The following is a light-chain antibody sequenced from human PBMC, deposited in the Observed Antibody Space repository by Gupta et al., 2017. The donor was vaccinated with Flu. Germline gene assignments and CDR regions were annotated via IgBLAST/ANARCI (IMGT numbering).Light chain of an antibody. V-gene: IGKV3-15*01. CDR3: QQYDTWPYT. CDR2: VAS. J-gene: IGKJ2*01. CDR1: QSVSSK. Sequence: EIVMTQSPATLSVPPGERATLSCRASQSVSSKLAWYQQKPGQAPRLLVYVASTRATGIPARFSGSGSGTEFTLTISSLQSEDFAVYYCQQYDTWPYTFGQGTKLEIK.